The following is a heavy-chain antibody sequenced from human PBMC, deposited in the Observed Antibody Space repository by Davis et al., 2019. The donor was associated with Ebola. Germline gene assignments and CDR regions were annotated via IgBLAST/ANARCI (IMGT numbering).Heavy chain of an antibody. D-gene: IGHD6-13*01. Sequence: MPSETLSLTCTVSGGAISSGGYYWSWIRQHPGKGLEWIGYIHYSGSTYYNPSLKSRVTISVDTSKNQFSLKLSSVTAADTAVYYCTLEVAAAVVNWGQGTLVTVSS. CDR3: TLEVAAAVVN. V-gene: IGHV4-30-4*08. CDR2: IHYSGST. CDR1: GGAISSGGYY. J-gene: IGHJ4*02.